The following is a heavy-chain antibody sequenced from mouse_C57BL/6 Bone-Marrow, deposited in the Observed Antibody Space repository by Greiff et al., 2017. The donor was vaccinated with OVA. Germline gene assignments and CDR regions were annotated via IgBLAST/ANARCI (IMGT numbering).Heavy chain of an antibody. V-gene: IGHV5-2*01. J-gene: IGHJ1*03. CDR1: EYEFPSHD. D-gene: IGHD1-1*02. CDR2: INSDGGST. CDR3: ARHGWAYWYFDV. Sequence: DVKVEESGGGLVQPGESLKLSCESNEYEFPSHDMSWVRKTPEKRLELVAAINSDGGSTYYPDTMERRFIISRDNTKKTLYLQMSSLRSEDTALYYCARHGWAYWYFDVWGTGTTVTVSS.